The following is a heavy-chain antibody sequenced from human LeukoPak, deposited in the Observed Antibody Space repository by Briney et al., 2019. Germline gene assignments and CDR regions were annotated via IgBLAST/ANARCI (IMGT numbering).Heavy chain of an antibody. J-gene: IGHJ3*02. CDR1: RGSISSGGYY. Sequence: SETLSLTCTVSRGSISSGGYYWSWIRQHPGKGLEWIGYIYYSGNTYYNPSLKSRVTISVDTSKNQFSLKLSSVTAADTAVYFCASEARVDRAFDIWGQGTMVTVSA. V-gene: IGHV4-31*03. CDR3: ASEARVDRAFDI. CDR2: IYYSGNT. D-gene: IGHD3-9*01.